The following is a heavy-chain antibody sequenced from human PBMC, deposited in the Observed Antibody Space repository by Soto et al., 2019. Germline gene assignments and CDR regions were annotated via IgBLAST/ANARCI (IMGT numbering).Heavy chain of an antibody. CDR2: VSWDGDTT. J-gene: IGHJ4*02. CDR1: GFTFDDHN. CDR3: ASSQGDY. Sequence: EVHLVESGGGVVQPGGSLRLSCAASGFTFDDHNMHWIRQAPGKGLEWVSLVSWDGDTTYYADSVKGRFTISRDNSENSLYLQMSGLTTGDTALYYCASSQGDYWGQGTLVTVSS. V-gene: IGHV3-43*01.